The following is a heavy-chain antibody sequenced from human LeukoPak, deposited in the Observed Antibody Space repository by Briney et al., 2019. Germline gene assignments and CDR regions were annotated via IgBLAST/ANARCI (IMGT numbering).Heavy chain of an antibody. CDR2: ISSSGSTK. J-gene: IGHJ4*02. CDR1: GITFSSYS. CDR3: ARGGLSIMGY. D-gene: IGHD2/OR15-2a*01. V-gene: IGHV3-48*01. Sequence: GGSLRLSCGASGITFSSYSMNWVRQAPGKGLEWVSYISSSGSTKYYADSVKGRFTISRDNARNSLYLQMNSLRAEDTAVYFCARGGLSIMGYWGQGTLITVSS.